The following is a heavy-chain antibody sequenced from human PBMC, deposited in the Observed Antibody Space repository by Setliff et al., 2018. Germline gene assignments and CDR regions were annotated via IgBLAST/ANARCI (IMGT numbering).Heavy chain of an antibody. CDR3: ARDTSSDWAAWFDP. V-gene: IGHV4-4*07. CDR1: GDPISTYY. D-gene: IGHD3-22*01. CDR2: VFVDGST. J-gene: IGHJ5*02. Sequence: SETLSLTCTVSGDPISTYYWSWIRRPAGKGLEWIGRVFVDGSTNYNPSLKSRVNMSVDTSKNQFSLKLTSVTAADTAIYYCARDTSSDWAAWFDPWSQGILVTVSS.